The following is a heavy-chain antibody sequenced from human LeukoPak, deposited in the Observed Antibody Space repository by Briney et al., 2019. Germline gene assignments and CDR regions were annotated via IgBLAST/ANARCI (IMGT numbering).Heavy chain of an antibody. CDR2: ISGSSGHT. Sequence: GGSLRLSCAASGLTFSSYAMSWVRQAPGKGLEWVSAISGSSGHTYYADSVKGRFTISRDNSKNTLHLQMNSLRAEDTAVYYCAKVGFSEMEWLLYSDHWGQGTLVTVFS. CDR1: GLTFSSYA. D-gene: IGHD3-3*01. CDR3: AKVGFSEMEWLLYSDH. J-gene: IGHJ4*02. V-gene: IGHV3-23*01.